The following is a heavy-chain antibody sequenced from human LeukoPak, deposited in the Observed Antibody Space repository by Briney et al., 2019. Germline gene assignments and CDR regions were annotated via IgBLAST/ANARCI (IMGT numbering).Heavy chain of an antibody. CDR1: GGTFSSYA. D-gene: IGHD2-2*01. CDR3: AFQLAPAAAIAFIDY. Sequence: ASVKVSCTASGGTFSSYAISWVRQAPGQGLEWMGRIIPILGIANYAQKFQGRVTITADKSTSTAYMELSSLRSEDTAVYYCAFQLAPAAAIAFIDYWGQGTLVTVSS. CDR2: IIPILGIA. V-gene: IGHV1-69*04. J-gene: IGHJ4*02.